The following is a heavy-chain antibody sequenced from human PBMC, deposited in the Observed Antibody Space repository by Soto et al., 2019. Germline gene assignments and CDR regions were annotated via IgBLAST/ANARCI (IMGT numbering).Heavy chain of an antibody. Sequence: QVHLVQSGAEVKKPGSSVKVSCKTSGGTFSDLAFSWVRQAPRQGLGWVGGIIPLFGTPNYAREFQGRVSIRADESYNTVYMELRSLRSEDTAVYYCAIERVAEMATVGYFDNWGQGTLVTVSS. CDR2: IIPLFGTP. V-gene: IGHV1-69*01. CDR3: AIERVAEMATVGYFDN. CDR1: GGTFSDLA. D-gene: IGHD4-4*01. J-gene: IGHJ4*02.